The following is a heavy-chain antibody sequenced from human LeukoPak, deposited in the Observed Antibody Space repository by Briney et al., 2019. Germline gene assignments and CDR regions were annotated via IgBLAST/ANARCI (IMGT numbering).Heavy chain of an antibody. Sequence: ASVKLSCKASGYTFTGYYMHWVRQAPGQGLEWMGWINPNSGGTNYAQKFQGRVTMTRDTSISTAYMELSRLRSDDTAVYYCARVVVVPAAPYWFDPWGQGTLLRVSS. D-gene: IGHD2-2*01. CDR2: INPNSGGT. CDR3: ARVVVVPAAPYWFDP. J-gene: IGHJ5*02. V-gene: IGHV1-2*02. CDR1: GYTFTGYY.